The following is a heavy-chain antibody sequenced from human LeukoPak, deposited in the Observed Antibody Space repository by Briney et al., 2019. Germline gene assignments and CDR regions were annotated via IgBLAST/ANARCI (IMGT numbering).Heavy chain of an antibody. CDR1: GYTFSSYG. V-gene: IGHV1-46*01. J-gene: IGHJ6*03. Sequence: ASVKVSCKASGYTFSSYGISWVRQAPGQGLEWMGIINPSGGSTSYAQKFQGRVTMTRDMSTSTVYMELSSLRSEDTAVYYCARDLYRDPSSSWLYYMDVWGKGTTVTISS. CDR3: ARDLYRDPSSSWLYYMDV. CDR2: INPSGGST. D-gene: IGHD6-13*01.